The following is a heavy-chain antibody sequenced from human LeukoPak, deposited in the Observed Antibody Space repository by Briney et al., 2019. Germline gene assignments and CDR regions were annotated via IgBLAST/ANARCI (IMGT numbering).Heavy chain of an antibody. J-gene: IGHJ4*02. D-gene: IGHD1-26*01. Sequence: TGGSLRLSCAASGFTFSSYAMSWVRQAPGKGLEWVSAISGSGDSTYYGDSVKGRFTISRDNSKNTLYLQVNSLRAEDTAVYYCAKGGKWDVTPFDYWGQGTLVTVSS. CDR2: ISGSGDST. CDR3: AKGGKWDVTPFDY. CDR1: GFTFSSYA. V-gene: IGHV3-23*01.